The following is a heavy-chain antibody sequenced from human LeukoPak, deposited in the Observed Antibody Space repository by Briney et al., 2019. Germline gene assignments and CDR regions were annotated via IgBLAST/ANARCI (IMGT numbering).Heavy chain of an antibody. J-gene: IGHJ5*02. CDR3: GRSGAAEGPTHNWFDP. CDR2: IYYSGTT. CDR1: GGPISSSNDY. D-gene: IGHD6-13*01. V-gene: IGHV4-39*01. Sequence: KPSETLSLTCTVSGGPISSSNDYWGWVRQPPGKGLEWIWSIYYSGTTYYSPSLKSRVTISVDTSKNQFSLKLTSVTAADTAVYYCGRSGAAEGPTHNWFDPWSQGTLVTVSS.